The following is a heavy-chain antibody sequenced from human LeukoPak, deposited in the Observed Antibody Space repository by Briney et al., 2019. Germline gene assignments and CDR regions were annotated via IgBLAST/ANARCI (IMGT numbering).Heavy chain of an antibody. CDR1: GGSFSGYY. CDR2: INHSGST. CDR3: ARNLGRPGVNRFDP. J-gene: IGHJ5*02. D-gene: IGHD3-10*01. Sequence: RSSETLSLTCAVYGGSFSGYYWSWIRQPPGKGLEWIGEINHSGSTNYNPSLKSRVTISVDTSKNQFSLKLSSVTAADTAVYYCARNLGRPGVNRFDPWGQGTLVTVSS. V-gene: IGHV4-34*01.